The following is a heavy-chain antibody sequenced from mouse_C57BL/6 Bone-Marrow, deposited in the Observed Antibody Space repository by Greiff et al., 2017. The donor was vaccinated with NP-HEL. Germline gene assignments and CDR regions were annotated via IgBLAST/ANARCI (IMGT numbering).Heavy chain of an antibody. CDR3: TTGSPAWFAY. CDR1: GFNIKDDY. D-gene: IGHD1-1*02. J-gene: IGHJ3*01. CDR2: IDPENGDT. Sequence: VQLQQSGAELVRPGASVKLSCTASGFNIKDDYMHWVKQRPEQGLEWIGWIDPENGDTEYASKFQGKATITADPSSNTAYLQLSSLTSEDTAVYYCTTGSPAWFAYWGQGTLVTVSA. V-gene: IGHV14-4*01.